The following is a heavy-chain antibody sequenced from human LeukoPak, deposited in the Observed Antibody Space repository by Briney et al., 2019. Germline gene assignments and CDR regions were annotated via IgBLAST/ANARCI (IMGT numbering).Heavy chain of an antibody. CDR3: ARDSRGYCSSTSCWDFDY. J-gene: IGHJ4*02. CDR2: ISYDGSNK. Sequence: GGSLRLSCAASRFTFSSYAMHWVRQAPGKGLDWVAVISYDGSNKYYADSVKGRFTISRDNSKNTLYLQMNSLRAEDTAVYYCARDSRGYCSSTSCWDFDYWGQGTLVTVSS. V-gene: IGHV3-30-3*01. D-gene: IGHD2-2*01. CDR1: RFTFSSYA.